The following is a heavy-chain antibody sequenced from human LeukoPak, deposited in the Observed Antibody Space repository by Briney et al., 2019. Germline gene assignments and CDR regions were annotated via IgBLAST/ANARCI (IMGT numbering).Heavy chain of an antibody. D-gene: IGHD3-22*01. J-gene: IGHJ4*02. CDR3: AKNTDYYDSSGYDY. CDR2: ISGSGGST. CDR1: GFTFSSYG. V-gene: IGHV3-23*01. Sequence: PGGSLRLSCAASGFTFSSYGLNWVRQAPGKGLEWVSVISGSGGSTYYADSVKGRFTISRDNSKNTLYLQMNSLRAEDTAVYYCAKNTDYYDSSGYDYWGQGTLVTVSS.